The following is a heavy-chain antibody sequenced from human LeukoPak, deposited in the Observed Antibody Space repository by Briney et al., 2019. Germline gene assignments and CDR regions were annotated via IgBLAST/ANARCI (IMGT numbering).Heavy chain of an antibody. V-gene: IGHV3-43D*03. D-gene: IGHD2-21*01. CDR1: GFTFDDYA. Sequence: TGGSLRLSCAASGFTFDDYAMHWVRQAPGKGLEWVSLISWDGGSFYYADSVKGRFTISRDNSKNSLFLQMNSLRAEDTALYYCAKDMGRGGDCFDYWGQGTLVTVSS. CDR3: AKDMGRGGDCFDY. CDR2: ISWDGGSF. J-gene: IGHJ4*02.